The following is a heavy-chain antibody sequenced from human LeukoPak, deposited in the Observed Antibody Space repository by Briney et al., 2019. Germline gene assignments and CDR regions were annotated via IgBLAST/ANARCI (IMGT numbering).Heavy chain of an antibody. J-gene: IGHJ4*02. CDR3: ARVIAAGQIDY. Sequence: PSETLSLTCAVYGGSFSGYYWSWIRQPPGKGLEWIGEINHSGSTNYNPSLKSRVTISVDTSKNQFSLKLSPVTAADTAVYYCARVIAAGQIDYWGQGTLVTVSS. V-gene: IGHV4-34*01. CDR2: INHSGST. CDR1: GGSFSGYY. D-gene: IGHD6-13*01.